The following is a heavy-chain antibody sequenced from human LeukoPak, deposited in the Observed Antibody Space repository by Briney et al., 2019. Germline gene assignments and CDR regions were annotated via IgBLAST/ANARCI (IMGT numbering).Heavy chain of an antibody. CDR2: IYTSGST. CDR1: GGPISSYY. Sequence: SETLSLTCTVSGGPISSYYWSWIRQPAGKGLEWIGRIYTSGSTNYNPSLKSRVTMSVDTSKNQFSLKLSSVTAADTAVYYCARESRKNIVVVVAAKVFSWFDPWGQGTLVTVSS. J-gene: IGHJ5*02. V-gene: IGHV4-4*07. CDR3: ARESRKNIVVVVAAKVFSWFDP. D-gene: IGHD2-15*01.